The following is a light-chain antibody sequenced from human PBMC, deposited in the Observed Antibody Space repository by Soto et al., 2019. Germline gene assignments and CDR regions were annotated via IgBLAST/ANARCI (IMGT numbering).Light chain of an antibody. J-gene: IGLJ1*01. CDR2: DVG. CDR1: SSDVGGYNF. CDR3: SSYTRSDTYV. Sequence: QSALTQPASVSGSPGQSITISCTGTSSDVGGYNFVSWYQQHPGKAPKLMIYDVGNRPSGVSNRFPGSKSGNTASLTISGLQAEDEADYYCSSYTRSDTYVFGTGTKLTVL. V-gene: IGLV2-14*01.